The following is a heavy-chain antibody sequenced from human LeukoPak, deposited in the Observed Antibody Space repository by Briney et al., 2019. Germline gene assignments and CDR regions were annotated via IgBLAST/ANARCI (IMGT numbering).Heavy chain of an antibody. CDR2: ISGSGGST. D-gene: IGHD3-22*01. J-gene: IGHJ4*02. CDR1: GFTFSSYA. CDR3: AKAYRLGSGYEGVSDY. V-gene: IGHV3-23*01. Sequence: GGSLRLSCAASGFTFSSYAMSWVRQAPGKGPEWVSAISGSGGSTYYADSVKGRFTISRDNSKNTLYLQMNSLRAEDTAVYYCAKAYRLGSGYEGVSDYWGQGTLVTVSS.